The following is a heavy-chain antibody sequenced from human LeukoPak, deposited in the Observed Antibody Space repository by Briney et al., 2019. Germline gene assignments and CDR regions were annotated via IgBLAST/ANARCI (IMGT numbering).Heavy chain of an antibody. D-gene: IGHD1-26*01. V-gene: IGHV4-39*07. CDR2: IFYSGST. CDR1: SGSISTSNYY. J-gene: IGHJ4*02. Sequence: SETLSLTCTVSSGSISTSNYYWGWVRQPPGKALEWIGNIFYSGSTYYSPSLKSRVTISLDTSRNQFSLKLNSVTAADTAVYYCTSHDSGSYYRFDYWGQGTLVTVSS. CDR3: TSHDSGSYYRFDY.